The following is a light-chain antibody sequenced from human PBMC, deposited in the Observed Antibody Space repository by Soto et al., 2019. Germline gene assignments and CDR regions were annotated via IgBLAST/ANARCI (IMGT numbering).Light chain of an antibody. CDR2: DVT. CDR1: SGDVGGHTR. J-gene: IGLJ3*02. V-gene: IGLV2-11*01. Sequence: QSALTQPRSVSGSPGQSVTISCTGSSGDVGGHTRVSWYQQYPGKAPKLMIYDVTQRPSGVPDRFSGSKSGNTASLTISGLQAEDEGDYYCCSHAAGLTGVFGGGTKLTVL. CDR3: CSHAAGLTGV.